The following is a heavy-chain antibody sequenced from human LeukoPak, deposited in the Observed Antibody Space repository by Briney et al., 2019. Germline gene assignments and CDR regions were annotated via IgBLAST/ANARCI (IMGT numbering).Heavy chain of an antibody. CDR3: ARGPSRYYYDSSGYFDY. D-gene: IGHD3-22*01. CDR2: VNPNSGDT. Sequence: ASVKVSCKASGCTFTGYYMHWVRQAPGQGLEWMGWVNPNSGDTNYAQKFQGRVTMTRDTSISTAYMELSRLRSDDTAVYYCARGPSRYYYDSSGYFDYWGQGTLVTVSS. CDR1: GCTFTGYY. V-gene: IGHV1-2*02. J-gene: IGHJ4*02.